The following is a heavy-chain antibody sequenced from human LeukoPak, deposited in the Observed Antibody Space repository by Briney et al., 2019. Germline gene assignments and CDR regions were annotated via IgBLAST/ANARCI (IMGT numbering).Heavy chain of an antibody. J-gene: IGHJ4*02. Sequence: AGGSLRLSCAASGFIFSDYGMHWVRQAPGKGLDWVAVISNDGTYINHADSVKGRFTISRDNSKNTLYLQVNSLRAEDTAVYYCARTRGPNVFGGVHDYWGQGTLVTVSS. V-gene: IGHV3-30-3*01. CDR1: GFIFSDYG. CDR3: ARTRGPNVFGGVHDY. CDR2: ISNDGTYI. D-gene: IGHD3-16*01.